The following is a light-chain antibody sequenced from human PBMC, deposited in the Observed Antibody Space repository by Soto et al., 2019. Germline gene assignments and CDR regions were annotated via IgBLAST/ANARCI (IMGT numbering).Light chain of an antibody. V-gene: IGLV7-43*01. J-gene: IGLJ2*01. CDR3: LLYYGGARV. Sequence: QTVVTQEPSLTVSPGGTVTLTCSSSTGAVTSGYYPNWFQQKPGQEPRALIYGTSHKHSWTPARFSGSLLGGKACLTLGGVPPEDEAEYYCLLYYGGARVFGGGTKLPVL. CDR1: TGAVTSGYY. CDR2: GTS.